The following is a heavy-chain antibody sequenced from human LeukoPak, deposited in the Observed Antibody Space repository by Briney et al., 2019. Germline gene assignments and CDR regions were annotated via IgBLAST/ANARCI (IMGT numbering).Heavy chain of an antibody. Sequence: GGSLRLSCAASGFVVSTNYMSWVRQAPGKGLEWVSVLYSGGSTYYTDSVKGRFTISRDNSNNTLYLQMNNLRAEDTAVYYCAMVSAWLPLKFDYWGPGTLVAVST. CDR2: LYSGGST. J-gene: IGHJ4*02. D-gene: IGHD5-24*01. CDR1: GFVVSTNY. CDR3: AMVSAWLPLKFDY. V-gene: IGHV3-66*01.